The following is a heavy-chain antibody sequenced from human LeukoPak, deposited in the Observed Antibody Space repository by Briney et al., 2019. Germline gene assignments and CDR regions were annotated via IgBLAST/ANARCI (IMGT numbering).Heavy chain of an antibody. CDR3: AATYDSSGYYYQGFDY. CDR2: IYYSGST. D-gene: IGHD3-22*01. Sequence: KPSETLSLTCTVSGGSISSYYWSWIRQPPGKGLEWIGYIYYSGSTNYNPSLKSRVTISVDTSKNQFSLKLSSVTAADTAVYYCAATYDSSGYYYQGFDYWGQGTLVTVSS. V-gene: IGHV4-59*01. J-gene: IGHJ4*02. CDR1: GGSISSYY.